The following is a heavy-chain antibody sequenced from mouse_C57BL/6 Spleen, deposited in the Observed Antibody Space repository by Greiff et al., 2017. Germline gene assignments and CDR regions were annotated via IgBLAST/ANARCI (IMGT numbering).Heavy chain of an antibody. V-gene: IGHV1-61*01. D-gene: IGHD1-1*01. J-gene: IGHJ2*01. CDR2: IYPSDSET. CDR3: ARGDYGSSPSFDY. Sequence: QVQLQQPGAELVRPGSSVKLSCKASGYTFTSYWMDWVKQRPGQGLEWIGNIYPSDSETHYNQKFKDKATLTVDKSSSTAYMQLSSLTSEDSSVYYCARGDYGSSPSFDYWGQGTTLTVSS. CDR1: GYTFTSYW.